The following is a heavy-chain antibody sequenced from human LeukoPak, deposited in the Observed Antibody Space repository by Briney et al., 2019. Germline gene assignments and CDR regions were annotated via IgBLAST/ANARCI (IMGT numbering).Heavy chain of an antibody. V-gene: IGHV3-53*01. D-gene: IGHD4/OR15-4a*01. J-gene: IGHJ4*02. CDR1: GFTVSSDS. CDR3: ARRAGAYSHPYDY. CDR2: IYSGGST. Sequence: PGGSLRLSCTVSGFTVSSDSMSWVRQAPGKGLEWVSFIYSGGSTHYSDSVKGGFTISRDNSKNTLYLQMNSLRAEDTAVYYCARRAGAYSHPYDYWGQGTLVTVSS.